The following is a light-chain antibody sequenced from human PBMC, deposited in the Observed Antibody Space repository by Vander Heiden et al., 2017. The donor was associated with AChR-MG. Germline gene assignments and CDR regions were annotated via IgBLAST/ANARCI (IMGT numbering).Light chain of an antibody. J-gene: IGLJ2*01. V-gene: IGLV1-40*01. CDR2: GNS. Sequence: QSVLTQPPSVAGAPGQRVPISCPGSSSNIGAGYDVHWYQQLPGTAPKLLIYGNSNRPSGVPDRCSGSKSGTSASLAITGLQAEDEADDYCQSYDSSLSGVVFGGGTKLTVL. CDR3: QSYDSSLSGVV. CDR1: SSNIGAGYD.